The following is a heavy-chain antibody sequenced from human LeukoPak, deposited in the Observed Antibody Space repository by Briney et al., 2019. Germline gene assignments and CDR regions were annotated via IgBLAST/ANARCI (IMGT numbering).Heavy chain of an antibody. CDR2: IIPIFGTA. J-gene: IGHJ4*02. Sequence: SVKVSCKASGGTFSSYAISWVRQAPGQGLEWMGGIIPIFGTANYAQKFQGRVTITADESTSTAYMEPSSLRSEDTAVYYCARDSSSSWYPVTEYYYFDYWGQGTLVTVSS. CDR3: ARDSSSSWYPVTEYYYFDY. CDR1: GGTFSSYA. D-gene: IGHD6-13*01. V-gene: IGHV1-69*01.